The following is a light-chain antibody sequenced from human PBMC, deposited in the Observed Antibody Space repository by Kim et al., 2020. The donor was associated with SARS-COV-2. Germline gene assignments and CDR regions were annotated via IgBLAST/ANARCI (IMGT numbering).Light chain of an antibody. CDR2: KDS. CDR3: QSVDSSGTYVV. Sequence: SPGQTARITCSGDALPKQYAYWYQQKPGQAPVLMIYKDSERPSGIPERFSGSSSGTTVTLTVSGVQAEDEADYYCQSVDSSGTYVVFGGGTQLTVL. CDR1: ALPKQY. J-gene: IGLJ2*01. V-gene: IGLV3-25*03.